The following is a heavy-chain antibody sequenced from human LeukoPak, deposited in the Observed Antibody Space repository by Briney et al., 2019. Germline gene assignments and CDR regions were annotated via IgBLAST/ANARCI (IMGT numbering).Heavy chain of an antibody. CDR3: ARDSGGGYCSGGSCYGADYYYYMDV. V-gene: IGHV4-39*07. J-gene: IGHJ6*03. CDR2: IYYSGNT. D-gene: IGHD2-15*01. Sequence: SETLSLTCTVSGGSISSSSYYWGWIRQPPGKGLEWIGSIYYSGNTYYNPSLKSRVTISVDTSKNQFSLKLRSVTAADTAVYYCARDSGGGYCSGGSCYGADYYYYMDVWGKGTTVTVSS. CDR1: GGSISSSSYY.